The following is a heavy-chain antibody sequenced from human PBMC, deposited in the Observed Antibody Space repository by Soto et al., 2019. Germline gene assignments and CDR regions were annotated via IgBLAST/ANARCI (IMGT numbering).Heavy chain of an antibody. CDR3: ARTTMGGGPAYYYYGMDV. V-gene: IGHV4-61*01. J-gene: IGHJ6*02. CDR2: IYYSGST. Sequence: SETLSLTCTVSGGSVSSGSYYWSWIRQPPGKGLEWIGYIYYSGSTNYNPSLKSRVTISVDTSKNQFSLKLSSVTAADTAVYYCARTTMGGGPAYYYYGMDVWGQGTTVTAP. CDR1: GGSVSSGSYY. D-gene: IGHD3-10*01.